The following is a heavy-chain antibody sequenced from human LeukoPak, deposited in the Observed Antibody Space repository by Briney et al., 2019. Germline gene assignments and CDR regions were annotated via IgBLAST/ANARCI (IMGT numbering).Heavy chain of an antibody. CDR3: ARYLIAVAGPAPVDY. D-gene: IGHD6-19*01. CDR2: INHSGST. CDR1: GGSFSGYY. Sequence: PSETLSLTCAVYGGSFSGYYWSWIRQPPGKGLEWIGEINHSGSTNYNPSLKSRVTISVDTSRNQFSLKLSSVTAADTAVYYCARYLIAVAGPAPVDYWGQGTLVTVSS. V-gene: IGHV4-34*01. J-gene: IGHJ4*02.